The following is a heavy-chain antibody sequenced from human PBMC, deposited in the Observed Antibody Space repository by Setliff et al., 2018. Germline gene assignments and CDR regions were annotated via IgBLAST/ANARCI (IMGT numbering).Heavy chain of an antibody. CDR3: ARYDSSGYSENYYFDY. CDR2: VYYSGNT. Sequence: SETLSLTCTVSGGSISTTDYYWGWIRQPPGKGLEWIGCVYYSGNTYYSPSLKSRVTMFVDTSKNQFSLMLYSVTAADTAIYYCARYDSSGYSENYYFDYWGQGTLVTVS. V-gene: IGHV4-39*07. CDR1: GGSISTTDYY. J-gene: IGHJ4*02. D-gene: IGHD3-22*01.